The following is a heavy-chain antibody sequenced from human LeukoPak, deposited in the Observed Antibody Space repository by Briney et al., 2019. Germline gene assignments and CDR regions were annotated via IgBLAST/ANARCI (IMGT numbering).Heavy chain of an antibody. CDR3: AKGGYYDSSGYYSLPFDY. J-gene: IGHJ4*02. CDR2: ISGSGGST. V-gene: IGHV3-23*01. Sequence: GGSLRLSCAASGFTFSGYAMSWVRQAPGKGLEWVSAISGSGGSTYYADSVKGRFTISRDNSKNSLYLQMNSLRTEDTALYYCAKGGYYDSSGYYSLPFDYWGQGTLVTVSS. D-gene: IGHD3-22*01. CDR1: GFTFSGYA.